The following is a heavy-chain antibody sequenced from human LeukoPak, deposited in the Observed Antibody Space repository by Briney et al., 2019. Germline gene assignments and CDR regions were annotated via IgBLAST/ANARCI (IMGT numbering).Heavy chain of an antibody. D-gene: IGHD3-3*01. CDR2: IYYSGTT. J-gene: IGHJ3*02. CDR1: GGSIRSYY. V-gene: IGHV4-59*01. Sequence: SETLSLTCSVSGGSIRSYYWSWIRQPPGKGLEWIGYIYYSGTTNYNPSLKSRVTISVDTSMTHFSLKLSSVTAADTAVYYCARLITSEGYYDFWSGYPYDAFDIWGQGTMVTVSS. CDR3: ARLITSEGYYDFWSGYPYDAFDI.